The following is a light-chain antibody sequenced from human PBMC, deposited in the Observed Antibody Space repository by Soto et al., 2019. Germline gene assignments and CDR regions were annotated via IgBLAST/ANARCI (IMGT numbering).Light chain of an antibody. V-gene: IGLV1-44*01. CDR1: SPNIGSNP. J-gene: IGLJ2*01. CDR3: AAWDDSVNGR. Sequence: QSVLTQPPSASGTPGQRFTISCSGSSPNIGSNPVNWYQQLPGTAPKLLIYSNNQPPSGVPDRFSGSKAGTSASLAISGLQSEDEADYYCAAWDDSVNGRFGGGTKVTVL. CDR2: SNN.